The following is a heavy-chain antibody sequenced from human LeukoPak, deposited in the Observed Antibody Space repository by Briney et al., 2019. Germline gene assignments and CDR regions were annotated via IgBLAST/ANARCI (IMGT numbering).Heavy chain of an antibody. V-gene: IGHV3-9*03. CDR3: AKGGSYYELYY. D-gene: IGHD1-26*01. CDR2: ISWNSGSI. J-gene: IGHJ4*02. Sequence: GRSLRLSCVASGFTFEDYAMHWVRQAPGKGLVWVSGISWNSGSIGYAASVKGRFTISRDNAKNSLYVQMNSLRAEDMALYYCAKGGSYYELYYWGQGTLVTVSS. CDR1: GFTFEDYA.